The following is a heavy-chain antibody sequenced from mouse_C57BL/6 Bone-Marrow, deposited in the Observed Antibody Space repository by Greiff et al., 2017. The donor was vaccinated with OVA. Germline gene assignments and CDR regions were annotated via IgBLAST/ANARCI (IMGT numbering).Heavy chain of an antibody. CDR3: VRQGGLRRFYAMDY. CDR2: IRSKSNNYAT. V-gene: IGHV10-1*01. Sequence: EVKLVESGGGLVQPKGSLKLSCAASGFSFNTYAMNWVRQAPGKGLEWVARIRSKSNNYATYYADSVKDRFTISRDDSESMLYLQMNNLKTEDTAMYYCVRQGGLRRFYAMDYWGQGTSVTVSS. CDR1: GFSFNTYA. D-gene: IGHD2-4*01. J-gene: IGHJ4*01.